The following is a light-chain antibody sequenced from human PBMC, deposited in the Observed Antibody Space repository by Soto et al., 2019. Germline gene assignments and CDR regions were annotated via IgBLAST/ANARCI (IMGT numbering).Light chain of an antibody. CDR2: GAS. Sequence: EIVLTQSPGTLSLSPGESATLSCRASQTVTNNYLAWYQQKPGQAPRVLIYGASSRALDIPPRFPSSGSVADFTLTLSRLEPVDFAVYYCQQYCSSPRTLGQGTKVEIK. CDR1: QTVTNNY. V-gene: IGKV3-20*01. J-gene: IGKJ1*01. CDR3: QQYCSSPRT.